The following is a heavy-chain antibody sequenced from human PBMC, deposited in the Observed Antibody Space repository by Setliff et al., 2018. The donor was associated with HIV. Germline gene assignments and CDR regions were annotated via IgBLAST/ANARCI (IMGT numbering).Heavy chain of an antibody. CDR3: ARGGWSGGGPLHYSYNYLDV. Sequence: SSVHVSRKTSGGTFRSQAISWVRQAPGQGLEWMGGLISMFKIPQIAQKFQGRVTITADESTSTAYMGLSSLTSEETAVCYCARGGWSGGGPLHYSYNYLDVWGQGTAVTVSS. J-gene: IGHJ6*02. CDR2: LISMFKIP. D-gene: IGHD2-15*01. CDR1: GGTFRSQA. V-gene: IGHV1-69*13.